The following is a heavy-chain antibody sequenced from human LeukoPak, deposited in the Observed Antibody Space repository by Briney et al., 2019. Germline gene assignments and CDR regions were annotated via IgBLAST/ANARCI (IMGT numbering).Heavy chain of an antibody. CDR3: ARLGYSSSSTPYYFDY. D-gene: IGHD6-13*01. Sequence: SETLSLTCTVSGGSISSSSYYWGWIRQPPGKGLERIGGIYYSGSTYYNPSLKSRVTISVDTSKNQFSLKLSSVTAADTAVYYCARLGYSSSSTPYYFDYWGQGTLVTVSS. CDR2: IYYSGST. V-gene: IGHV4-39*01. J-gene: IGHJ4*02. CDR1: GGSISSSSYY.